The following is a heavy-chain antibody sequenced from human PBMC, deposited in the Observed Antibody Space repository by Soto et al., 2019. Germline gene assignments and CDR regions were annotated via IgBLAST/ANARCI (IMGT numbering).Heavy chain of an antibody. CDR1: GFSLSTYHMG. V-gene: IGHV2-5*02. D-gene: IGHD4-17*01. Sequence: KESGPTLVRPAQTLTLTCDFSGFSLSTYHMGVAWIRQPPGKALEWLALIYWDDDKRYSPSLKDRLAISKDTSSNHVVLTITNMDPGDTATYFCAHAGDYDLLTFDHWGPGTLVTVSS. CDR3: AHAGDYDLLTFDH. CDR2: IYWDDDK. J-gene: IGHJ4*02.